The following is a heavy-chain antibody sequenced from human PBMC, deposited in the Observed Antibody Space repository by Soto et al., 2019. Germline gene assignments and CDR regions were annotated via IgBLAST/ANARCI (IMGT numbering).Heavy chain of an antibody. CDR2: ITGGGDNT. CDR1: GFTITSYA. CDR3: TQDGGSRDWLTVN. Sequence: EVQLLESGGDLVQPGGSLRLSCAASGFTITSYAMSWIRQAPGKGLEWVSAITGGGDNTYYADSVKGRFTISRDNSKNTLYLQMNSLRAEDTAFYYCTQDGGSRDWLTVNWGQGTLVTVSS. D-gene: IGHD3-9*01. V-gene: IGHV3-23*01. J-gene: IGHJ4*02.